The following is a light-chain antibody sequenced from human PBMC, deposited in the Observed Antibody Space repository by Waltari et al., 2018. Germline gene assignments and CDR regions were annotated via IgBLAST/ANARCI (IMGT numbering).Light chain of an antibody. Sequence: EIVLTQSPGTLSLSPGESATLSCRASQSVSSSDLAWYQQKPGQAPRPLIYGASSRATGIPDRLSGSGSGTDFTLTISRLEPEDFAVYYCQQYGSSPPWTFGQGTKVEIK. CDR1: QSVSSSD. V-gene: IGKV3-20*01. J-gene: IGKJ1*01. CDR2: GAS. CDR3: QQYGSSPPWT.